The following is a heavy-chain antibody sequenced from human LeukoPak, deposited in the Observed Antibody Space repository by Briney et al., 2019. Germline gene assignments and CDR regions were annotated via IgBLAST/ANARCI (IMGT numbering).Heavy chain of an antibody. V-gene: IGHV4-59*01. Sequence: SETLSLTCTVSGGSISSYYWSWIRQPPGKGLEWIGYICYSGSTNYNPSLKSRVTISVDTSKNQFSLKLSSVTAADTAVYYCARDRMYYDSSGYYSFDYYYYYGMDVWGQGTTVTVSS. CDR3: ARDRMYYDSSGYYSFDYYYYYGMDV. CDR2: ICYSGST. CDR1: GGSISSYY. J-gene: IGHJ6*02. D-gene: IGHD3-22*01.